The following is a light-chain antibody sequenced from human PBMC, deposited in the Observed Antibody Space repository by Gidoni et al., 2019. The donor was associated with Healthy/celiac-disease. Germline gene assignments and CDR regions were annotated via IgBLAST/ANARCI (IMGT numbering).Light chain of an antibody. CDR3: QAWDSSTASYV. CDR1: KLGDKY. J-gene: IGLJ1*01. CDR2: QDS. Sequence: SYELTQPPSVSVSLGQTASITCAGDKLGDKYACWYQQKPGQSPVLVIYQDSIRPSGIPERFSGSNSGNTATLTISGTQAMDEADYYCQAWDSSTASYVFGTGTKVTVL. V-gene: IGLV3-1*01.